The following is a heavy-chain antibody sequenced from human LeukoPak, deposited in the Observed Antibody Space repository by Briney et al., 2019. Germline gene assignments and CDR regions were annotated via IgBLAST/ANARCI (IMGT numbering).Heavy chain of an antibody. CDR3: ARDQRMTQGSGFGY. CDR1: EGTFSSYA. V-gene: IGHV1-69*05. J-gene: IGHJ4*02. D-gene: IGHD6-19*01. Sequence: ASVKVSCKASEGTFSSYAISWVRQAPGQGLEWMGQIIPMLGTASYAQKLQGRVTMTTDTSTSTAYMELRSLRSDDTAVYYCARDQRMTQGSGFGYWGQGTLVTVSS. CDR2: IIPMLGTA.